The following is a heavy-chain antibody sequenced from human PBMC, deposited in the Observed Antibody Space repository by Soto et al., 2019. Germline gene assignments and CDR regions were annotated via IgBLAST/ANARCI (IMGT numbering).Heavy chain of an antibody. CDR1: GDSFSGDS. Sequence: ASETLSLTCAVHGDSFSGDSWSWIRQSPGKGLEWIGDIIHSGSATYNPTLNSRVTMSLGTSKNQLSLKLTSVTAADTAIYYCARGHLDGTSSYYFDSWGQGTPVTVSS. CDR3: ARGHLDGTSSYYFDS. J-gene: IGHJ4*02. D-gene: IGHD6-6*01. CDR2: IIHSGSA. V-gene: IGHV4-34*12.